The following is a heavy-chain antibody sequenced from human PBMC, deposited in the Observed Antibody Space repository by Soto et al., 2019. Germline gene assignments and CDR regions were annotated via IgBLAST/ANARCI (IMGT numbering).Heavy chain of an antibody. D-gene: IGHD5-18*01. J-gene: IGHJ4*02. CDR2: IYYSGMN. V-gene: IGHV4-31*03. CDR3: ARHSSGPGYSYGKFDY. Sequence: PSETLSLTCTVSGVSVSTGGYFWTWIRQHPGNGLEWIGNIYYSGMNYYNPSLRGRVSISLDPSESRFSLKLNSVTAEDTAVYYCARHSSGPGYSYGKFDYWGQLSLLTFSS. CDR1: GVSVSTGGYF.